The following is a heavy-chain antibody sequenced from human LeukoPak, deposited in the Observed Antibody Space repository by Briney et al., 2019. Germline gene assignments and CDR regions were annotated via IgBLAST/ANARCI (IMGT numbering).Heavy chain of an antibody. V-gene: IGHV3-7*01. CDR2: IKQDGSEK. J-gene: IGHJ6*03. Sequence: PGGSLRLSCAASGFTFSSYWMSWVRQAPGKGLEWVANIKQDGSEKYYVDSVEGRFTISRDNAKNSLYLQMNSLRAEDTAVYYCASNGQQLEQYYYYYMDVWGKGTTVTVSS. CDR1: GFTFSSYW. CDR3: ASNGQQLEQYYYYYMDV. D-gene: IGHD6-13*01.